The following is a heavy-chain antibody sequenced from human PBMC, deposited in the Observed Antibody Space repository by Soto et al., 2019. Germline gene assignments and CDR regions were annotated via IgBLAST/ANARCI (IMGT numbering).Heavy chain of an antibody. D-gene: IGHD3-22*01. CDR3: TKSSGGRSSVGMDY. Sequence: PGGSLRLSCAGSGFIFKNYALNWVRQAPGKGLEWVASITRDGYNKYYADSVKGRFTISRDNSRDTLSLQMTALRTEDSSIYYCTKSSGGRSSVGMDYWGQGTRVTVSS. J-gene: IGHJ4*02. CDR1: GFIFKNYA. V-gene: IGHV3-30*04. CDR2: ITRDGYNK.